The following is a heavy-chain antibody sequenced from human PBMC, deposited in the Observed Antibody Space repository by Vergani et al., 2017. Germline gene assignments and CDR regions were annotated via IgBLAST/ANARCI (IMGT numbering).Heavy chain of an antibody. V-gene: IGHV3-11*06. CDR3: ARDRSHCSGGSCYSFGRYYMDV. Sequence: QVQLVESGGGLVKPGGSLRLSCAASGFTFSDYYMSWIRQAPGKGLEWVSYISSSSSYTNYADSVKGRFTISRDNAKNSLYLQMNSLRAEDTAVYYCARDRSHCSGGSCYSFGRYYMDVWGKGTTVTVSS. CDR2: ISSSSSYT. J-gene: IGHJ6*03. CDR1: GFTFSDYY. D-gene: IGHD2-15*01.